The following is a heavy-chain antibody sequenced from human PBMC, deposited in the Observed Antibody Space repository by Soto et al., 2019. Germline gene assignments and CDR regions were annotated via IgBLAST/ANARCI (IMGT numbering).Heavy chain of an antibody. D-gene: IGHD6-6*01. CDR2: ISYDGRNK. J-gene: IGHJ4*02. CDR3: AKGGSISARYFAY. CDR1: GFTLSSYG. Sequence: QVQLVESGGGVVQPGSSLRLSCAASGFTLSSYGMHWVRQAPGKGLEWVAVISYDGRNKYYADSVKGRFTISRDNSKNTLYLEMNRLRAEDTAVYYCAKGGSISARYFAYWGQGTLATVSS. V-gene: IGHV3-30*18.